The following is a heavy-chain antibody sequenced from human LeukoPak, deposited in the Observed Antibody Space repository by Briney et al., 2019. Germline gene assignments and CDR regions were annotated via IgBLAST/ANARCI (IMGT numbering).Heavy chain of an antibody. J-gene: IGHJ4*02. CDR2: ISAYNGNT. CDR3: ARDPPPYYYDTEGYYFDY. CDR1: GYTFTSYG. D-gene: IGHD3-22*01. Sequence: GASVKVSCKASGYTFTSYGISWVRQAPGQGLEWMGWISAYNGNTNYAQKLQGRVTMTTDTSTSTAYMELRSLRSDDTAVYYCARDPPPYYYDTEGYYFDYWGQGTLVTVSS. V-gene: IGHV1-18*01.